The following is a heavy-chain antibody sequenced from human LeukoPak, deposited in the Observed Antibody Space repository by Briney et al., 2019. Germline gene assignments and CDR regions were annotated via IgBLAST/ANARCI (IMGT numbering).Heavy chain of an antibody. CDR1: GYTFTSYG. CDR3: ARDYYYGSGTYPNPFDY. D-gene: IGHD3-10*01. Sequence: ASVKVSCKASGYTFTSYGISWVRQAPGQGLEWMGWISAYNGNTNYAQKLQGRVTMTTDTSTSTAYMELRSLRSDDTAIYYCARDYYYGSGTYPNPFDYWGQGTLVTVSS. J-gene: IGHJ4*02. CDR2: ISAYNGNT. V-gene: IGHV1-18*01.